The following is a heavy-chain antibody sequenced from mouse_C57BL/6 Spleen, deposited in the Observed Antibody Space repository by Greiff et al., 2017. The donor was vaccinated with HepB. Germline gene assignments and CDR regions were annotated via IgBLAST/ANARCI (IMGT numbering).Heavy chain of an antibody. D-gene: IGHD2-1*01. CDR3: ARGDGNCRSYAMDY. J-gene: IGHJ4*01. CDR2: IDPEDGET. V-gene: IGHV14-2*01. CDR1: GFNIKDYY. Sequence: EVKLMESGAELVKPGASVKLSCTASGFNIKDYYMHWVKQRTEKGLEWIGRIDPEDGETKYAPKFQGKATITADTSSNTSYLQISSLTSADTAVYYSARGDGNCRSYAMDYWGQGTSVTVSS.